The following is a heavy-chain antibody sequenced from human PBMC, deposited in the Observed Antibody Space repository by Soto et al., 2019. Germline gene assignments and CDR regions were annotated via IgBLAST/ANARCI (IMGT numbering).Heavy chain of an antibody. Sequence: QVQLQQWGAGLLKPSETLSLTCAVYGGSFSGYYWSWIRQPPGKGLEWIGEINHSGSTNYNPSLKSRVPISIDTSMNQFPLNLSSVTAADTAVYYCARGGRWKGYWGQGTLVTVSS. D-gene: IGHD4-17*01. CDR3: ARGGRWKGY. CDR1: GGSFSGYY. V-gene: IGHV4-34*01. CDR2: INHSGST. J-gene: IGHJ4*02.